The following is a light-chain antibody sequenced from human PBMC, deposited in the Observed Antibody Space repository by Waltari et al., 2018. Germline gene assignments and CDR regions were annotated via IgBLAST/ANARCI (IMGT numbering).Light chain of an antibody. J-gene: IGLJ2*01. Sequence: TSDIGDYNYVSWYQQHPGKAPKLVIYDVNNRPAGISNRFSGSKAGNTASLAISGLQAEDEADYYCSSYTSLTNLFVVFGGGTKVTVL. CDR2: DVN. CDR1: TSDIGDYNY. V-gene: IGLV2-14*03. CDR3: SSYTSLTNLFVV.